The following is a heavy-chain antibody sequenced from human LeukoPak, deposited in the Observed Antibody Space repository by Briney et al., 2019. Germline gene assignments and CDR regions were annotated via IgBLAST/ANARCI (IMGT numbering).Heavy chain of an antibody. CDR1: GFTFSSFY. Sequence: GGSLRLSCAASGFTFSSFYMNWVRQAPGKGLAWVSSISTTGSYIYYADSLKGRFTISRDNANNSLYLQMDSLRAEDTAVYYFTRVNGDHYYFDYWGQGTLVNVSS. J-gene: IGHJ4*02. CDR3: TRVNGDHYYFDY. V-gene: IGHV3-21*01. D-gene: IGHD4-17*01. CDR2: ISTTGSYI.